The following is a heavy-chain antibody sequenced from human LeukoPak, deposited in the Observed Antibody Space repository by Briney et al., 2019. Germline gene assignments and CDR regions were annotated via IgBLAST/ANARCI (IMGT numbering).Heavy chain of an antibody. D-gene: IGHD2-2*01. J-gene: IGHJ4*02. CDR2: ISYDGSNK. CDR3: AKRTYCSSTSCLDY. CDR1: GFTFSSYG. V-gene: IGHV3-30*18. Sequence: PGGSLRLSCAASGFTFSSYGMHWVRQAPGKGLEWVAVISYDGSNKYYADSVKGRFTISRDNSKNTLYLQMNSLRAEDTAVYCCAKRTYCSSTSCLDYWGQGTLVTVSS.